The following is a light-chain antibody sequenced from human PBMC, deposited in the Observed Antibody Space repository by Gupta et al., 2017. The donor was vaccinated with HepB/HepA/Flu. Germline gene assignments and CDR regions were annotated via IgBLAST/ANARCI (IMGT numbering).Light chain of an antibody. Sequence: ELALPQSPGTRSLSPGERAALTCRASQIVEGTSLAWYQQRLGQAPRLLIFGGSTRATGVSDRFSCSGFGTEFTLTISNRDPEDVAVYYCQQEGSSPRTFGQGTKVEVK. CDR3: QQEGSSPRT. J-gene: IGKJ1*01. CDR2: GGS. CDR1: QIVEGTS. V-gene: IGKV3-20*01.